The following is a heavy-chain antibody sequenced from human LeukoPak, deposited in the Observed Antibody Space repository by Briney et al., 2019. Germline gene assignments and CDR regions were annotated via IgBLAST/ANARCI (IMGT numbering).Heavy chain of an antibody. J-gene: IGHJ4*02. CDR2: ISAYNGNT. CDR3: ARDSLHCSSTSCYGWDY. V-gene: IGHV1-18*01. Sequence: ASVKVSCNASGYTFTSYGISWVRQAPGQGLEWMGWISAYNGNTNYAQKLQGRVTMTTDTSTSTAYMELRSLRSDDTAVYYSARDSLHCSSTSCYGWDYWGQGTLVTGSS. D-gene: IGHD2-2*01. CDR1: GYTFTSYG.